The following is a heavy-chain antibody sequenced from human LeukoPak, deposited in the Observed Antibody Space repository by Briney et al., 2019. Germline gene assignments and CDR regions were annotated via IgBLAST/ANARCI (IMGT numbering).Heavy chain of an antibody. J-gene: IGHJ4*02. CDR3: ARTGDLTGY. D-gene: IGHD7-27*01. CDR1: GFTFSSYA. V-gene: IGHV3-7*03. Sequence: GGSLRLSCAASGFTFSSYAMSWVRQAPGKGLEWVANIKEDGSEKYYVDSVKGRFTISRDNAENSLYLQMNSLRAEDTAVYYCARTGDLTGYWGQGTLVTVSS. CDR2: IKEDGSEK.